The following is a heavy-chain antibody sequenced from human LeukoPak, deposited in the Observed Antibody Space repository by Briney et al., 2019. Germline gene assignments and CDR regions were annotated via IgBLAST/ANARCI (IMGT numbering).Heavy chain of an antibody. J-gene: IGHJ4*02. V-gene: IGHV3-21*01. Sequence: PGGSLRLSCAASGFTFSSYSMNWVRQAPGKGLEWVSSISSSSSYIYYADSVKGRFTISRDNAKNSLYLQMNSLRAEDTAVYYCARDPRDDIVGARPPRNWGQGTLVTVSS. CDR3: ARDPRDDIVGARPPRN. CDR1: GFTFSSYS. CDR2: ISSSSSYI. D-gene: IGHD1-26*01.